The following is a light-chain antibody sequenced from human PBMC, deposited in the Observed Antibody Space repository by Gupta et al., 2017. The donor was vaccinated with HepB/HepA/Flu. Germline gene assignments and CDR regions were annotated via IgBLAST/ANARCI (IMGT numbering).Light chain of an antibody. CDR3: CSYAGSTNVV. CDR1: SSDVGTYNL. J-gene: IGLJ7*01. CDR2: EVS. V-gene: IGLV2-23*02. Sequence: LTQPASVSGSPGQSITISCTGTSSDVGTYNLVSWYQQHPGKAPKLIIYEVSKRPSGVSNRFSSSKSGNTASLTISGLQAEDEADYYCCSYAGSTNVVFGGGTQLTVL.